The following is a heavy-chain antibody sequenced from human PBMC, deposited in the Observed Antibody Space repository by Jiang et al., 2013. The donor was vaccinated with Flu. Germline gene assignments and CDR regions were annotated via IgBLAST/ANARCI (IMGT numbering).Heavy chain of an antibody. CDR2: IIPILGIA. CDR3: ARAEGLYNWNDEA. V-gene: IGHV1-69*04. J-gene: IGHJ5*02. D-gene: IGHD1-20*01. Sequence: SGAEVKKPGSSVKVSCKASGGTFSSYAISWVRQAPGQGLEWMGRIIPILGIANYAQKFQGRVTITADKSTSTAYMELSSLRSEDTAVYYCARAEGLYNWNDEAWGQGTLVTVPS. CDR1: GGTFSSYA.